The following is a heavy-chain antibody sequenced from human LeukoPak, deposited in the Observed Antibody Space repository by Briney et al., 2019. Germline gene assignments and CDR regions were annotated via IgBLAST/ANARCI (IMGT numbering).Heavy chain of an antibody. J-gene: IGHJ3*02. D-gene: IGHD3-3*01. V-gene: IGHV1-69*05. Sequence: GSSVKVSCKASGGTFSSYAISWVRQAPGQGLEWMGGIIPIFGTANYAQKFQGRVTITTDESTSTAYMELSSLRSEDTAVYYCARDHEWPGAFDIWGQGTMVTVSS. CDR2: IIPIFGTA. CDR3: ARDHEWPGAFDI. CDR1: GGTFSSYA.